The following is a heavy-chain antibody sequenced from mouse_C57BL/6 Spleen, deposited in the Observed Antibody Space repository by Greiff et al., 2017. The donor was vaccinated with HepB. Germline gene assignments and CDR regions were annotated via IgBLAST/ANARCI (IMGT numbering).Heavy chain of an antibody. CDR3: ARQRGNYYAMDY. J-gene: IGHJ4*01. CDR1: GFTFSSYG. Sequence: EVQLVESGGDLVKPGGSLKLSCAASGFTFSSYGMSWVRQTPDKRLEWVATISSGGSYTYYPDSVKGRFTISRDNAKNTLYLQMSSLKSEDTAMYYCARQRGNYYAMDYWGQGTSVTVSS. D-gene: IGHD2-1*01. CDR2: ISSGGSYT. V-gene: IGHV5-6*01.